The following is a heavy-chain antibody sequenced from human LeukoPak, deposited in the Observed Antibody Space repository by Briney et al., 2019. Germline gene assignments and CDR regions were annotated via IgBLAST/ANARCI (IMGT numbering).Heavy chain of an antibody. Sequence: GGSLRLSCAASGFTFSDHYMDWVRQAPGKGLEWVGFIRSKAYGGTTEYAASVKGRFTISRDDSKSIAYLQMNSLKTDDTAVYYCTRGRRATHDYWGQGTLVTVSS. CDR1: GFTFSDHY. V-gene: IGHV3-49*04. CDR2: IRSKAYGGTT. J-gene: IGHJ4*02. CDR3: TRGRRATHDY. D-gene: IGHD1-26*01.